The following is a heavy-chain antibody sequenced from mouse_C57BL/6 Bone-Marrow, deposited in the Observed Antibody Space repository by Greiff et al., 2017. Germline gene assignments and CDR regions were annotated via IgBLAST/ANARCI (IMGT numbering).Heavy chain of an antibody. CDR3: ARDLPANCVGSY. CDR2: IYPRSGNT. V-gene: IGHV1-81*01. CDR1: GYTFTSYG. Sequence: QVQLQQSGAELARPGASVKLSCKASGYTFTSYGISWVKQRTGQGLEWIGEIYPRSGNTYYNEKFKGKATLPADKSSSTAYMELRSLTSADSAVYFCARDLPANCVGSYWGQGTTLTVSS. J-gene: IGHJ2*01. D-gene: IGHD4-1*01.